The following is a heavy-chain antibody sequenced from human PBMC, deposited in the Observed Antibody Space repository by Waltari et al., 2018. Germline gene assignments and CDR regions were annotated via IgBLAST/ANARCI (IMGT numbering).Heavy chain of an antibody. D-gene: IGHD4-17*01. Sequence: QVQLQESGPGLVKPSETLSLTCTVSGYSTSSGYYWGWIRQPPGKGLEWIGSIYHSGSTYYNPSLKSRVTISVDTSKNQFSLKLSSVTAADTAVYYCAREYGDYAGYYFDYWGQGTLVTVSS. CDR1: GYSTSSGYY. CDR2: IYHSGST. CDR3: AREYGDYAGYYFDY. V-gene: IGHV4-38-2*02. J-gene: IGHJ4*02.